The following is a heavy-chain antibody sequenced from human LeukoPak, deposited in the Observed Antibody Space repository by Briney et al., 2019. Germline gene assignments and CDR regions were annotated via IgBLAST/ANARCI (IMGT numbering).Heavy chain of an antibody. D-gene: IGHD3-3*01. CDR1: GGSISSGGYY. V-gene: IGHV4-31*03. CDR2: IYYSGST. J-gene: IGHJ4*02. Sequence: SQTLSLTCTVSGGSISSGGYYWSWIRQHPGKGLEWIGYIYYSGSTYYNPSLKSRVTISVDTSKNQFSLKLSSVTAADTAVYYCARGLKGSYYDFWSGYSFFFDYWGQGTLVTVSS. CDR3: ARGLKGSYYDFWSGYSFFFDY.